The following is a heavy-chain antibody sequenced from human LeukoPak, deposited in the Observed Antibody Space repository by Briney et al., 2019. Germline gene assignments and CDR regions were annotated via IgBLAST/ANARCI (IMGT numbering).Heavy chain of an antibody. CDR1: GFTFDDYA. CDR3: ARDSSGYYHSDSYFDY. D-gene: IGHD3-22*01. V-gene: IGHV3-9*03. J-gene: IGHJ4*02. Sequence: PGGSLRLSCAASGFTFDDYAMHWVRQAPGKGLEWVSGISWNSGSIGYADSVKGRFTISRDNAKNSLYLQMNSLRAEDMALYYCARDSSGYYHSDSYFDYWGQGTLVTVSS. CDR2: ISWNSGSI.